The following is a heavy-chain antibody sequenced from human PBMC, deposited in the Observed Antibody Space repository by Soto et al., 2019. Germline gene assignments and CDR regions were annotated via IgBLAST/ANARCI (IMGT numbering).Heavy chain of an antibody. CDR1: GFTFSSYG. Sequence: QVQLVESGGGVVQPGRSLRLSCAASGFTFSSYGIHWVRQAPGKGLEWVALISYDGTDKYYADSVKGRFTISRDNSKNTMYLQMSSLGPKDKAVYYCVKERYAQLWLEDYGMDVWGQGTTVTV. V-gene: IGHV3-30*18. CDR3: VKERYAQLWLEDYGMDV. D-gene: IGHD5-18*01. J-gene: IGHJ6*02. CDR2: ISYDGTDK.